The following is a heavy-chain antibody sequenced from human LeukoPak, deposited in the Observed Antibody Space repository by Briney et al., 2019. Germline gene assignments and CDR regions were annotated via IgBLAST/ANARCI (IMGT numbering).Heavy chain of an antibody. CDR3: ARGGVSSGWYGSYFDY. CDR1: GYAFTSYG. V-gene: IGHV1-18*01. J-gene: IGHJ4*02. D-gene: IGHD6-19*01. CDR2: XSAYNGXT. Sequence: ASXKVSCKASGYAFTSYGIXXVRQAPGQGXXXXXXXSAYNGXTXYPQKLQGXVXXXXDXSTNTAYKGLRSLRSDDTVVYYCARGGVSSGWYGSYFDYWGQGTLVTVSS.